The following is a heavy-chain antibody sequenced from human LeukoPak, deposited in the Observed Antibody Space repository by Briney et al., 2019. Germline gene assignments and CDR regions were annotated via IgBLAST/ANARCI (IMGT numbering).Heavy chain of an antibody. CDR2: SIPIFGTA. V-gene: IGHV1-69*13. J-gene: IGHJ4*02. D-gene: IGHD6-13*01. CDR3: ASYASRYSSSWYTTPFDY. CDR1: GGTFSSYA. Sequence: ASVKVSCKASGGTFSSYAISWVRQAPGQGLEWMGGSIPIFGTANYAQKFQGRVTITADESTSTAYMELSSLRSEDTAVYYCASYASRYSSSWYTTPFDYWGQGTLVTVSS.